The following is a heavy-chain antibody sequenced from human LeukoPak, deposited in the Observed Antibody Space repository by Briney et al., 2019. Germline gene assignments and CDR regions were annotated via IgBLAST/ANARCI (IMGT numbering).Heavy chain of an antibody. D-gene: IGHD3-22*01. J-gene: IGHJ4*02. V-gene: IGHV3-30-3*01. Sequence: GGSLRLSCAASGFTFSSYAMHWVRQAPGKGLEWVAVISYDGSNKYYADSVKGRFTISRDNSKNTLYLQMSSLRAEDTAVYYCARTSDSGYSNFDYWGQGTLVTVSS. CDR2: ISYDGSNK. CDR3: ARTSDSGYSNFDY. CDR1: GFTFSSYA.